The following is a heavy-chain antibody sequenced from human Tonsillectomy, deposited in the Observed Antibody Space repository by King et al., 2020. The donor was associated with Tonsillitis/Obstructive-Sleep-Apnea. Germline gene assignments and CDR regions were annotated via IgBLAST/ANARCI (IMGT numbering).Heavy chain of an antibody. CDR1: GYNFTSYW. V-gene: IGHV5-51*01. CDR3: ARQGMLVYAEFDY. Sequence: VQLVESGAEVKKPGESLKLSCKGSGYNFTSYWIGWVRQMPGKGLEWMGIIYPGDSDTRYSPSFQGQVTISADKSISTAYLQWSSLKASDTAMYYCARQGMLVYAEFDYWGQGTLVTVSS. CDR2: IYPGDSDT. D-gene: IGHD2-8*01. J-gene: IGHJ4*02.